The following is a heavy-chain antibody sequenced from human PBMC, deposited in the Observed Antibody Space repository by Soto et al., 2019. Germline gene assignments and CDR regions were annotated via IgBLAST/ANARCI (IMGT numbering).Heavy chain of an antibody. J-gene: IGHJ4*02. CDR1: GYKFINYA. D-gene: IGHD4-17*01. CDR2: ISPYSGNK. CDR3: ARVYVATVTTGGDY. V-gene: IGHV1-18*01. Sequence: QFQLVQSGTEVKKPGASVKVSCKTSGYKFINYAISWARQAPGQGLEWMGWISPYSGNKKYAQKFQGRVTLTTDTSTSTAYMELKSLRSDDTAIYYCARVYVATVTTGGDYWGQGPLVTVPS.